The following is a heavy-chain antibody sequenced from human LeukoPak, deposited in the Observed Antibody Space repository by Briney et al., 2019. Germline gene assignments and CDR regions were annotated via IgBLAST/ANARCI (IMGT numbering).Heavy chain of an antibody. CDR3: AKDINWGSRADPPYCFDY. J-gene: IGHJ4*02. D-gene: IGHD7-27*01. CDR2: ISGSGGST. CDR1: GFTFSNYA. V-gene: IGHV3-23*01. Sequence: GGSLRLSCAASGFTFSNYAMSWVRQAPGKGLEWVSAISGSGGSTYYADSVKGRFTISRDNSKNTLYLQMNSLRAEDTAVYYCAKDINWGSRADPPYCFDYWGQGTLVTVSS.